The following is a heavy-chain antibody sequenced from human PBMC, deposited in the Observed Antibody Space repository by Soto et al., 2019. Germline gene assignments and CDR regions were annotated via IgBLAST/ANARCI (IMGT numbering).Heavy chain of an antibody. V-gene: IGHV4-31*03. CDR1: GGSVSTGNYY. J-gene: IGHJ3*02. CDR3: ARYCSSTTCQLFGAFDI. CDR2: IYYSGST. Sequence: QVQLQESGPGLVKTSQTLSLTCSVSGGSVSTGNYYWSWVRQHPGKGLEWIAYIYYSGSTYYTPSLQSRGSMSVDTSKNQFSLKLSSVTAADTAIYYCARYCSSTTCQLFGAFDIWGPGKKVTVSS. D-gene: IGHD2-2*01.